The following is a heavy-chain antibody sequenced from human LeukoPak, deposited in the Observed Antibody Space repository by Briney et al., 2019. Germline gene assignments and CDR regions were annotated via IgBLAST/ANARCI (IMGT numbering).Heavy chain of an antibody. V-gene: IGHV4-59*08. CDR2: IYYSGST. J-gene: IGHJ5*02. Sequence: SETLSLTCTVSGGSISTYYWSWIRQPPGKGLEWIGYIYYSGSTNYNPSLKSRVTISVDMSKNQFSLKLSSVTAADTAVYYCARRISDFRVRFDPRGQETLVTVSS. CDR1: GGSISTYY. CDR3: ARRISDFRVRFDP. D-gene: IGHD3-3*01.